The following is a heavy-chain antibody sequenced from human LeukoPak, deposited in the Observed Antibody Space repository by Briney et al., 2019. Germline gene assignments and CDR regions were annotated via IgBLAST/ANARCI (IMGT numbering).Heavy chain of an antibody. J-gene: IGHJ5*02. V-gene: IGHV3-30*01. Sequence: PGGSLRLSCAASGFTFSSYAMHWGRQAPGRGLERVAVISYDGSNKYYADSVKGRFTISRDNSKNTLYLQMNSLRAEDTAVYYCARDSEWYSSSFISSWFDPWGQGTLVTVSS. CDR1: GFTFSSYA. CDR2: ISYDGSNK. CDR3: ARDSEWYSSSFISSWFDP. D-gene: IGHD6-6*01.